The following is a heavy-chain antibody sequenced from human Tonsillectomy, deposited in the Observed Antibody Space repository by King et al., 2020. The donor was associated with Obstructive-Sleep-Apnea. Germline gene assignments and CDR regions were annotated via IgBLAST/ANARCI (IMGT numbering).Heavy chain of an antibody. Sequence: QVQLVESGGGVVQPGRSLRLSCKASGFTFSNYGMHWVRQAPGKGLEWVAVISYDGSNKYHADSVKGRFTISRDNAKNTLFLQMNSLRPEDTAVYYCARDREWLASPAGDYWGQGTLVTVSS. J-gene: IGHJ4*02. CDR1: GFTFSNYG. D-gene: IGHD6-19*01. CDR2: ISYDGSNK. CDR3: ARDREWLASPAGDY. V-gene: IGHV3-30*03.